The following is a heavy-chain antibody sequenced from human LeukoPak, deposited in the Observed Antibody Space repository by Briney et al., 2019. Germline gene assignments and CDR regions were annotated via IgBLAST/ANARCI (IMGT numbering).Heavy chain of an antibody. CDR1: GFTVSNNY. D-gene: IGHD1-7*01. V-gene: IGHV3-53*01. J-gene: IGHJ4*02. CDR3: ARGITGTVFDY. Sequence: PGGSLRLSCAASGFTVSNNYMSWVRQAPGKGLEWVSIIYRGGSTYYAASVKGRFTISRDNSKNTLHLQMKSLRADDTAVYYCARGITGTVFDYWGQGTLVTVSS. CDR2: IYRGGST.